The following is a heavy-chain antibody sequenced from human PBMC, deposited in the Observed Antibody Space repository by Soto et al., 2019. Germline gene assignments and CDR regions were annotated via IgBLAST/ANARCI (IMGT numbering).Heavy chain of an antibody. J-gene: IGHJ3*01. Sequence: DVQLVESGGGLIQPGESLRLSCAAFGLTISGKKYVAWVRQAPGKGLEWVSALYDVDGSFYADSVKGRFPTSSDSSKTTVYLQMNALRPDDTAVYYCATWHEREHAYDVWGQGTTVTVSS. CDR2: LYDVDGS. CDR1: GLTISGKKY. CDR3: ATWHEREHAYDV. D-gene: IGHD1-1*01. V-gene: IGHV3-53*01.